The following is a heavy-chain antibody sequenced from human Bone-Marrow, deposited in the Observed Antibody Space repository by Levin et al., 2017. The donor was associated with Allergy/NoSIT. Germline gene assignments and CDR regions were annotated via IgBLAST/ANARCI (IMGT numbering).Heavy chain of an antibody. V-gene: IGHV1-69*13. J-gene: IGHJ4*02. CDR3: ARAAFGVVTPHYFDY. D-gene: IGHD3-3*01. CDR1: GGTFSSYA. Sequence: ASVKVSCKASGGTFSSYAISWVRQAPGQGLEWMGGIIPIFGTANYAQKFQGRVTITADESTSTAYMELSSLRSEDTAVYYCARAAFGVVTPHYFDYWGQGTLVTVSS. CDR2: IIPIFGTA.